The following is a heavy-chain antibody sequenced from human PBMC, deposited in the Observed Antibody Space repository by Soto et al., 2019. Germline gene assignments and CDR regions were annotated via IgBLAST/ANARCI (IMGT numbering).Heavy chain of an antibody. Sequence: EVQLVESGGGLVQPGGSLRLSCAASGFTFSSYSMNWVRQAPGKGLEWVSYISSSSSTIYYADSVKGRFTISRDNAKNSLYPQMNSLRDEDTAVYYCARDRGRWLQPYFDYWGQGTLVTVSS. CDR1: GFTFSSYS. CDR3: ARDRGRWLQPYFDY. V-gene: IGHV3-48*02. J-gene: IGHJ4*02. D-gene: IGHD3-16*01. CDR2: ISSSSSTI.